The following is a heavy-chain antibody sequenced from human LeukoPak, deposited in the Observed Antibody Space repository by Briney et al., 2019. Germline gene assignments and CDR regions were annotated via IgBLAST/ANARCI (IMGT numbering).Heavy chain of an antibody. J-gene: IGHJ4*02. V-gene: IGHV3-15*01. CDR3: TTDLGDYYGSGSFDY. CDR2: IKSKTDGGTT. CDR1: GFTFSNAW. D-gene: IGHD3-10*01. Sequence: GGSLRLSCAASGFTFSNAWMSWVRQAPGKGLEWVGRIKSKTDGGTTDYAAPVKGRFTIPRDDSKNTLYLQMNSLKTEDTAVYYCTTDLGDYYGSGSFDYWGQGTLVTVSS.